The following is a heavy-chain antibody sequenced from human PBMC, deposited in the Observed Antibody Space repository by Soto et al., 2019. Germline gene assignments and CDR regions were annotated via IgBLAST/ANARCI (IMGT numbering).Heavy chain of an antibody. CDR1: CGSISSGGYY. CDR2: IYYSGST. J-gene: IGHJ4*02. Sequence: SETLSLTCTVSCGSISSGGYYWSWIRQHPGKGLEWIGYIYYSGSTYYNPSLKSRVTISVDTSKNQFSLKLSSVTAADTAVYYCARGHDPIVNYYFDYWGQGTLVTVSS. D-gene: IGHD1-20*01. V-gene: IGHV4-31*03. CDR3: ARGHDPIVNYYFDY.